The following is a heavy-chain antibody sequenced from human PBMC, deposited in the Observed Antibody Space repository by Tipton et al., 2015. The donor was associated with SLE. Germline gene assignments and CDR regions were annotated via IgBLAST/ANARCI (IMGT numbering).Heavy chain of an antibody. Sequence: TLSLTCTVSGDSVSSGGNYWTWVRQPAGKGLEWIGQISPSGSTPYHPSLRSRATISVDTSKNQFSLRLNSVTAADTAVYYCVRDREDHGNYPTVYYRYYMDVWGKGITVTVSS. CDR1: GDSVSSGGNY. V-gene: IGHV4-61*09. CDR3: VRDREDHGNYPTVYYRYYMDV. D-gene: IGHD4-11*01. CDR2: ISPSGST. J-gene: IGHJ6*03.